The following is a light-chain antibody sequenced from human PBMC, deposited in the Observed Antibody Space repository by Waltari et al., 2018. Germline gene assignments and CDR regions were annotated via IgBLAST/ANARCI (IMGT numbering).Light chain of an antibody. CDR1: QSVNRW. CDR2: KAS. CDR3: QQYEAFPVT. V-gene: IGKV1-5*03. J-gene: IGKJ1*01. Sequence: TCRASQSVNRWLAWYQQKPGKAPKLLISKASALQNGVAPRFSGGGSGTEFTLTISNLQPDYSSTYYCQQYEAFPVTFGHGTKVEIK.